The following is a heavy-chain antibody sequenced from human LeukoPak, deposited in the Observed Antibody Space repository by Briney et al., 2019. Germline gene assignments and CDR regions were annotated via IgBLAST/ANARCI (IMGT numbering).Heavy chain of an antibody. CDR2: IRSKAYGGTT. CDR1: GFTFGDYV. Sequence: GGSLRLSCTASGFTFGDYVMSWVRQAPGKGLEWVGFIRSKAYGGTTEYAASVKGRFTISRDDSKSIAYLQMNSLKTEDTAVYYCTRRWNDLTSPRPDFDYWGQGTLVTVSS. CDR3: TRRWNDLTSPRPDFDY. V-gene: IGHV3-49*04. D-gene: IGHD1-1*01. J-gene: IGHJ4*02.